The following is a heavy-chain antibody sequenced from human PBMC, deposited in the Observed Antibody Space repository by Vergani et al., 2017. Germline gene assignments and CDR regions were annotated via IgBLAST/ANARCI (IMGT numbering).Heavy chain of an antibody. V-gene: IGHV3-30*03. CDR1: GFTFSSYG. CDR3: ASEXYYYDSSGYRQRDY. D-gene: IGHD3-22*01. J-gene: IGHJ4*02. Sequence: QVQLVESGGGVVQPGRSLILSCAASGFTFSSYGMHWVRQAPGKGLEWEAVISYYGSNKYYADSVKGRFTISRDNSKNTMYLQMNSLRAEDTAVYYCASEXYYYDSSGYRQRDYWGQGTLVTVSS. CDR2: ISYYGSNK.